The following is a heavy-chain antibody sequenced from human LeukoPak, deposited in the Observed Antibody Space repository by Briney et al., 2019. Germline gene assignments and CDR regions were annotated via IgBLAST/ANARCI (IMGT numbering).Heavy chain of an antibody. Sequence: SVKVSCKASGGTFSSYAISWVRQAPRQGLEWMGRIIPILGITNYAQKFQGRVTITADKSTSTAYMELNSLRSEDTAIYYCARTHDYGDYYFDYWGQGTLVTVSS. CDR1: GGTFSSYA. CDR3: ARTHDYGDYYFDY. J-gene: IGHJ4*02. V-gene: IGHV1-69*04. CDR2: IIPILGIT. D-gene: IGHD4-17*01.